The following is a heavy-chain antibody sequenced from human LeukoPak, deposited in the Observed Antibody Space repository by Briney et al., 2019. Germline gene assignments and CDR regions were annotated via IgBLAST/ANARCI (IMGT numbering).Heavy chain of an antibody. J-gene: IGHJ4*02. CDR3: AKDNERKRFDY. V-gene: IGHV3-23*01. Sequence: GGSLRLSCAASGFTFSNYALSWVRQAPGKGLEWVSALSAGGGSTYYADSVKGRFTISRDNSKNTLYLRMNSLRAEDTAVYYCAKDNERKRFDYWGQGTLVTVSS. CDR1: GFTFSNYA. CDR2: LSAGGGST. D-gene: IGHD1-1*01.